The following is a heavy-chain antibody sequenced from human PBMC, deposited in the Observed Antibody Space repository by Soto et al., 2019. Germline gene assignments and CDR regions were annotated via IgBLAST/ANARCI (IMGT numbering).Heavy chain of an antibody. CDR1: GGTFSGHA. D-gene: IGHD2-15*01. V-gene: IGHV1-69*06. CDR2: LIPLFGTT. J-gene: IGHJ4*02. CDR3: ARGPHWGYRFDS. Sequence: QVQLVQSGAEVKKPGSSVKVSCEASGGTFSGHAISWVRQAPGQGPGWMGGLIPLFGTTQHAQNFQDRLTITADTSTSTAYRELTSLRFEDTAIYYCARGPHWGYRFDSWGQGTLVTVSS.